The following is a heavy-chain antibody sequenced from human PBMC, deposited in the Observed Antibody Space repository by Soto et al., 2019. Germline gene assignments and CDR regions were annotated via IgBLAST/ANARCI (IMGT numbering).Heavy chain of an antibody. CDR3: VRDVGFDYVN. D-gene: IGHD3-16*01. CDR1: GFTVSSYW. J-gene: IGHJ4*02. Sequence: PGGSLRLSCAVSGFTVSSYWMSWVRQAPGKGLEWVASIKQDESEKYYVDSVRGRFTISRDNVDDSVFLHMNSLSAEDTAVYFCVRDVGFDYVNWGQGTLVTVSS. V-gene: IGHV3-7*01. CDR2: IKQDESEK.